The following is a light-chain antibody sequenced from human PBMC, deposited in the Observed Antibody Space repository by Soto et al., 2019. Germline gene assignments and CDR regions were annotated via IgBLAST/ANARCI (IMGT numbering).Light chain of an antibody. V-gene: IGKV1-39*01. CDR1: QSIVTY. J-gene: IGKJ1*01. Sequence: DIQMTQSPSSLSASVGDRVTITCRASQSIVTYLNWYLQKPGKDPKLLIYAASSLQSGVPSRFSGSGSGTDFNLTISSLQTEDFATYYCQQNYSTTWTFGQQTKVDIK. CDR3: QQNYSTTWT. CDR2: AAS.